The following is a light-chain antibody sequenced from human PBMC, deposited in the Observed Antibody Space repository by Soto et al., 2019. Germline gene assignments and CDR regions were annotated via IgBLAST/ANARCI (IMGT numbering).Light chain of an antibody. V-gene: IGKV3D-15*01. CDR2: RAS. Sequence: MTHSAVALSLCPGKIATLSCRASQSVSGNLAWYQQKPGQAPRLLIYRASNRATGIPARFSGTGSGTDFTLTITSLEPEDFAVYYCQQYNNWPRTFGQGTMVDI. CDR1: QSVSGN. CDR3: QQYNNWPRT. J-gene: IGKJ1*01.